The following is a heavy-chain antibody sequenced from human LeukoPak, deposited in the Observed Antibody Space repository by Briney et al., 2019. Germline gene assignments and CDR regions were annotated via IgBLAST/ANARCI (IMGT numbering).Heavy chain of an antibody. CDR1: GYTFTSYD. CDR3: VRTPPNWGADY. J-gene: IGHJ4*02. CDR2: MSPNSGNT. V-gene: IGHV1-8*01. D-gene: IGHD7-27*01. Sequence: ASVKVSCKASGYTFTSYDINWVRQATGQGLEWMGWMSPNSGNTGYAQKFQGRVTMTRNTAISTDYMELSSLRSEDTAVYYCVRTPPNWGADYWGQGTLVTVSS.